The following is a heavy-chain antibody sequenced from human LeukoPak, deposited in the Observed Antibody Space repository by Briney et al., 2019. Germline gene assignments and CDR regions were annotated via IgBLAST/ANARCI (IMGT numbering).Heavy chain of an antibody. J-gene: IGHJ4*02. CDR2: TTPSSGT. V-gene: IGHV1-2*02. CDR1: GYTSPSYV. D-gene: IGHD5-24*01. CDR3: ASDRYGDVFAHFDY. Sequence: ASVPVSCKACGYTSPSYVMHWVRQARGKGLEGMGWTTPSSGTNYPQKFQGRFTITRNTSITTAYMNLSRLTSDATAVYYCASDRYGDVFAHFDYWGQGALVTVSS.